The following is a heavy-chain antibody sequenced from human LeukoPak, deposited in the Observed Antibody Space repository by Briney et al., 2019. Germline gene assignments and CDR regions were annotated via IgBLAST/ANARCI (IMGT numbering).Heavy chain of an antibody. D-gene: IGHD3-10*01. CDR1: GYTFTGYY. J-gene: IGHJ3*02. V-gene: IGHV1-2*02. Sequence: ASVKVSCKASGYTFTGYYMHWVRQAPGQGLEWMGWINPNSGGTNYAQKFQGRVTMTRDTSISTAYMGLSRLRSDDTAVYYCARVGVVVRGVIIDAFDIWGQGTMVTVSS. CDR3: ARVGVVVRGVIIDAFDI. CDR2: INPNSGGT.